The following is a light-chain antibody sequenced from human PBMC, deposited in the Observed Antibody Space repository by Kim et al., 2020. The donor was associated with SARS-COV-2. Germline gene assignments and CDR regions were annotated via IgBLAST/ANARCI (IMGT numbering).Light chain of an antibody. CDR2: GVS. CDR1: QSVSNN. CDR3: QQHDHRPLT. J-gene: IGKJ4*01. Sequence: EVVMTQSPATLSVSPGERATLSCRASQSVSNNYLAWYQQKPGQPPRLLIYGVSTRATGIPARFSGSGSGPDFTLTISSLQSEDFAVYYCQQHDHRPLTFGGGTKVDIK. V-gene: IGKV3-15*01.